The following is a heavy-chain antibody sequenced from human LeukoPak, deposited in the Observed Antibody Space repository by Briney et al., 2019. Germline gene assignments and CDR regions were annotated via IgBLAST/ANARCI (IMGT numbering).Heavy chain of an antibody. V-gene: IGHV4-59*01. D-gene: IGHD3-10*01. CDR2: IYNSGST. Sequence: PSETLSLTCIVSGGSISIYYWSWIRQPPGKGLEWIGYIYNSGSTNYNPSLKSRVTISVDTSKNQFSLRLNSVTAADTAVYYCARDRELGYWGQGTLVTVSS. CDR1: GGSISIYY. J-gene: IGHJ4*02. CDR3: ARDRELGY.